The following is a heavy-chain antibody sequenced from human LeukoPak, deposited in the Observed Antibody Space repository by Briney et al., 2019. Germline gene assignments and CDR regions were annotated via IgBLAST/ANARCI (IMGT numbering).Heavy chain of an antibody. D-gene: IGHD7-27*01. CDR3: ARESNWGYDWYFDL. CDR2: ISSSGSTI. J-gene: IGHJ2*01. CDR1: GFTFSDYY. V-gene: IGHV3-11*01. Sequence: GGSLRLSCAASGFTFSDYYMSWIRQAPGKGLEWVSYISSSGSTIYYADSVKGRFTISRDNAKNSLYLQMNSLRAEDTAVYYCARESNWGYDWYFDLWGRGTLVTVSS.